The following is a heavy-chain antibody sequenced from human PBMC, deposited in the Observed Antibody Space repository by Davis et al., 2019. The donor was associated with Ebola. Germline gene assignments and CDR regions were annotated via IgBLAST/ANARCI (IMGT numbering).Heavy chain of an antibody. V-gene: IGHV3-53*01. CDR2: IYSGGNT. Sequence: PGGSLRLSCAASGLSVNNNYMSWVRQAPGKGPEWVSIIYSGGNTYYADSVKGRFTISRDNSKNTVYLQMNGLRAEDTAVYYCARDMRFYASSAFYSWGQGTLVTVTS. CDR1: GLSVNNNY. J-gene: IGHJ5*01. CDR3: ARDMRFYASSAFYS. D-gene: IGHD3-3*01.